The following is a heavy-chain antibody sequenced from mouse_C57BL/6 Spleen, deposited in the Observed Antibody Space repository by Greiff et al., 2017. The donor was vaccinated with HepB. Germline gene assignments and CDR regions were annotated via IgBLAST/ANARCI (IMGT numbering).Heavy chain of an antibody. CDR3: AIGYYDYDGWYFDV. J-gene: IGHJ1*03. V-gene: IGHV1-74*01. CDR1: GYTFTSYW. Sequence: QVQLQQPGAELVKPGASVKVSCKASGYTFTSYWMHWVKQRPGQGLEWIGRIHPSDSDTNYNQKFKGKATLTVDKSSSTAYMQLSSLTSEDSAVYYGAIGYYDYDGWYFDVWGTGTTVTVSS. CDR2: IHPSDSDT. D-gene: IGHD2-4*01.